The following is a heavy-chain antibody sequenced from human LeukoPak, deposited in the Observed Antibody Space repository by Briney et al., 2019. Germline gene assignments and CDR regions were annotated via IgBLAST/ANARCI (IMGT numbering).Heavy chain of an antibody. D-gene: IGHD6-6*01. CDR1: GLPFYIYR. V-gene: IGHV3-33*06. CDR2: IWYDENNL. Sequence: PGGPVRLLCGAWGLPFYIYRVHGVRDARDRAGEGGIVIWYDENNLYYADSVKGRFTISRDNSKNTLYLQMNSLRAEDTAVYYCAKDRARSSPFYFDYWGQGTLVTVSS. J-gene: IGHJ4*02. CDR3: AKDRARSSPFYFDY.